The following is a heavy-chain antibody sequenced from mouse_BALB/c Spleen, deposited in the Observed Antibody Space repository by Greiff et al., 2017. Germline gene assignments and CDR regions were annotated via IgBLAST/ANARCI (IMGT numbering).Heavy chain of an antibody. V-gene: IGHV2-2*02. J-gene: IGHJ1*01. Sequence: VQLQQSGPGLVQPSQSLSITCTVSGFSLTSYGVHWVRQSPGKGLEWLGVIWSGGSTAYNAAFISRLSISKDNSKSQVFFKMNSLQANDTAIYYCARNGLRYFDVWGAGTTVTVSS. D-gene: IGHD2-13*01. CDR3: ARNGLRYFDV. CDR2: IWSGGST. CDR1: GFSLTSYG.